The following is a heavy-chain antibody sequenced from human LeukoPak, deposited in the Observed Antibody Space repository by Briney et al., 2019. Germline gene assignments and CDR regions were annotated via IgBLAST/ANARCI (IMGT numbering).Heavy chain of an antibody. CDR2: IWYNGSNK. Sequence: GGSLRLSCAASGFTFSSYGMHWVRQAPGKGLEWVAVIWYNGSNKYYADSVKGRFTISRDNSKNTLYLQMNSLRAEDTAVYYCATEGSLIPADYWGQGTLVTVSS. V-gene: IGHV3-33*01. J-gene: IGHJ4*02. CDR1: GFTFSSYG. CDR3: ATEGSLIPADY.